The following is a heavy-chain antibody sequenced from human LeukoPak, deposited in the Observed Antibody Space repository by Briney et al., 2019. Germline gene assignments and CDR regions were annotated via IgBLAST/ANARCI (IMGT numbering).Heavy chain of an antibody. D-gene: IGHD3-10*01. CDR2: IYYSGST. CDR1: GGSISSYY. CDR3: ARGYYGSGSYQYYFDY. Sequence: SETLSLTCTVSGGSISSYYWSWIRQPPGKGLEWIGYIYYSGSTYYNPSLKSRVTISVDTSKNQFSLKLSSVTAADTAVYYCARGYYGSGSYQYYFDYWGQGTLVTVSS. J-gene: IGHJ4*02. V-gene: IGHV4-59*08.